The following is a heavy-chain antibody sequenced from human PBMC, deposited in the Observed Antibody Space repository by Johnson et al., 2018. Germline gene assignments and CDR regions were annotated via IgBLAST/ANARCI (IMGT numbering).Heavy chain of an antibody. Sequence: QVQLQESGGGVVEPGRSLRLSCAASGFTFGISSMHWVRQAPGKGLEWVAGISDDGIYKYYADYAKGRFTISRDNSNDTLSLQMGSLRAEDKAVYYCAKGPTGNWHGHFQYWGQGTLVTVSS. D-gene: IGHD5-24*01. CDR1: GFTFGISS. CDR2: ISDDGIYK. V-gene: IGHV3-30-3*01. CDR3: AKGPTGNWHGHFQY. J-gene: IGHJ1*01.